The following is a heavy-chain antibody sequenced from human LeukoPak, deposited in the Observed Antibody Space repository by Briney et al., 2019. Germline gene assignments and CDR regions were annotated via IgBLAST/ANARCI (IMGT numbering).Heavy chain of an antibody. Sequence: GGSLRLSCAASGFTFSSYGMHWVRRAPGKGLEWVALIWYDGSSKHCADSVRGRFTISRDNSKNTLYLQMNSLRAEDTAVYYCARDFELSHWGQGTLVTVSS. J-gene: IGHJ4*02. CDR2: IWYDGSSK. CDR1: GFTFSSYG. V-gene: IGHV3-33*01. D-gene: IGHD3-16*02. CDR3: ARDFELSH.